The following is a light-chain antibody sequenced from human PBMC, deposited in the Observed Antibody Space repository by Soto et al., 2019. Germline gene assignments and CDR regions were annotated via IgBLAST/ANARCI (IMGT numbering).Light chain of an antibody. CDR3: QQYGSSGT. V-gene: IGKV3-20*01. J-gene: IGKJ1*01. CDR1: QSVSSY. Sequence: DIVLTQSPATLSLSPGERATLSCRASQSVSSYLAWYQQKPGQAPRLLIYGASTRATDIPARFSGSGSGTDFTLTISRLEPEDFAVYYCQQYGSSGTFGQGTKVDIK. CDR2: GAS.